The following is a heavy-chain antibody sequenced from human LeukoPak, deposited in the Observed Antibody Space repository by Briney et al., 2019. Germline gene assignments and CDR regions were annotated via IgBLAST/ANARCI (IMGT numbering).Heavy chain of an antibody. CDR2: IYTSGST. CDR3: ARERDIGYCSSTSCYARGYYYMDV. D-gene: IGHD2-2*01. J-gene: IGHJ6*03. CDR1: GGSISSYY. Sequence: PSETLSLTCTVSGGSISSYYWSWIRQPAGKGLEWIGRIYTSGSTNYNPSLKSRVTMSVDTSKNQFSLKLSSVTAADTAVYYCARERDIGYCSSTSCYARGYYYMDVWGKGTTVTVSS. V-gene: IGHV4-4*07.